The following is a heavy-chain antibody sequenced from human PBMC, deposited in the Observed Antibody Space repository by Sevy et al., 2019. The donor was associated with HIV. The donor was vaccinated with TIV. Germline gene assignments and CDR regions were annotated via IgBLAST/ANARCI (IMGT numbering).Heavy chain of an antibody. CDR3: ARGPLVSYYDFWKRAPDY. D-gene: IGHD3-3*01. CDR2: INPESGDT. CDR1: GYIFSGYY. Sequence: ASVKVSCKASGYIFSGYYVYWVRQAPGQGLELMGWINPESGDTNYARKFQGRVTMTRDTSVTTAYMTLSRLKSNDTALYYCARGPLVSYYDFWKRAPDYWGQGTLVTVSS. J-gene: IGHJ4*02. V-gene: IGHV1-2*02.